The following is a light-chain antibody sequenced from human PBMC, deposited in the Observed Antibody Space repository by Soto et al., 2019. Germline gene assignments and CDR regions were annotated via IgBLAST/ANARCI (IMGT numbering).Light chain of an antibody. Sequence: DLQMTQSPSSLSASVGDRVTITCRASQNIGPYLNWFQHKPGKAPKLLIFAAFNLQSGVPSRFSGGGSGADFTLTITGLQPEDFATYYCQLATNTLWTFGQGTKVEVK. CDR3: QLATNTLWT. CDR2: AAF. V-gene: IGKV1-39*01. CDR1: QNIGPY. J-gene: IGKJ1*01.